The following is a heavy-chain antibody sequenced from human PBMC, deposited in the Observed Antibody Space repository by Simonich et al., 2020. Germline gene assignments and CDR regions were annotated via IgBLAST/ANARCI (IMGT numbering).Heavy chain of an antibody. D-gene: IGHD3-3*01. CDR2: MSSSSSDI. V-gene: IGHV3-21*01. J-gene: IGHJ4*02. CDR3: ARKRFLEWFFDY. Sequence: EVQLVESGGGLVKPGGSLRLSCAASGFTFSSYSMNWVRQAPGKRQEWVESMSSSSSDIYYADSVKGRFTISRDNAKNSLYLQINSQRAEDTAVYYCARKRFLEWFFDYWGQGTLVTVSS. CDR1: GFTFSSYS.